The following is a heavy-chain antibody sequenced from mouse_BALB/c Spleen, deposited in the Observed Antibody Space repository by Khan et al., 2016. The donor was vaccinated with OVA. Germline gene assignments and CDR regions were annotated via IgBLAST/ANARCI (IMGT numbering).Heavy chain of an antibody. CDR3: TRDRIDY. CDR2: INPTSGYT. V-gene: IGHV1-7*01. J-gene: IGHJ2*01. CDR1: GYTFSTYW. Sequence: VQLQQSGAALAKPGASVKMSCKASGYTFSTYWMHWVKQRPGQGLEWIGNINPTSGYTDYNEKFKDKDTLSADKSSSTAYMQLSRLTSEDSAVYYCTRDRIDYWGQGTTLTVSS.